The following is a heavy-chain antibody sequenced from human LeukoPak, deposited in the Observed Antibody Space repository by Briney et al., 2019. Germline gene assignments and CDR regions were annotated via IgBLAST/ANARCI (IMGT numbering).Heavy chain of an antibody. CDR3: ARGGDNDDFVRYWFGP. D-gene: IGHD4-17*01. CDR2: INPNSGAT. CDR1: RYTFTAYY. V-gene: IGHV1-2*02. J-gene: IGHJ5*02. Sequence: ASVKVSCKTSRYTFTAYYIHWVRQAPGQGPEWVGWINPNSGATKPAQRFQGRVTMTTDTSITTAYMELTSLTADDTAIYYCARGGDNDDFVRYWFGPWGQGALVIVSS.